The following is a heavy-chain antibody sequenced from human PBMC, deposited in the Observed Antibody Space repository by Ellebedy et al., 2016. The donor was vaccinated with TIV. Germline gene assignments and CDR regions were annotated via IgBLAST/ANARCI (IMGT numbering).Heavy chain of an antibody. CDR1: RGTFSSYA. D-gene: IGHD2-2*01. CDR2: IIPIFGTA. J-gene: IGHJ6*02. CDR3: ARGGVPAANLWYYYYGMDV. Sequence: SVKVSXKASRGTFSSYAISWVRQAPGQGLEWMGGIIPIFGTANYAQKFQGRVTITADESTSTAYMELSSLRSEDTAVYYCARGGVPAANLWYYYYGMDVWGQGTTVTVSS. V-gene: IGHV1-69*13.